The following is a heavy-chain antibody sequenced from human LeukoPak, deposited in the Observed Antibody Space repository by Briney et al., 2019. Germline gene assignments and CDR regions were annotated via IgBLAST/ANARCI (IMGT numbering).Heavy chain of an antibody. CDR1: GGSISSSSYY. J-gene: IGHJ6*03. CDR2: IYYSGST. CDR3: ARDIVVVPADLYYYYMDV. V-gene: IGHV4-39*01. D-gene: IGHD2-2*01. Sequence: SETLSITCTGSGGSISSSSYYWGWIRQPPGKGLEWIGSIYYSGSTYYNPSLKSRVTISVDTSKNQFSLKLSSVTAADTAVYYCARDIVVVPADLYYYYMDVWGKGTTVTVSS.